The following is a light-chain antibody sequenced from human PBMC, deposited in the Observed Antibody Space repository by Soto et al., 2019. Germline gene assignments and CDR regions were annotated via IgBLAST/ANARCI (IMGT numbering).Light chain of an antibody. Sequence: QSVLTQPPSVSGAPGQRVTIPCTGSSSNIGAGYDVHWYQQLPGAAPKLLIYGNSNRPSGVPDRFSGSKSGTSASLAIIGLLAEDEADYYCQSYDSSLSAYVFGTGTKVTVL. CDR2: GNS. CDR1: SSNIGAGYD. J-gene: IGLJ1*01. CDR3: QSYDSSLSAYV. V-gene: IGLV1-40*01.